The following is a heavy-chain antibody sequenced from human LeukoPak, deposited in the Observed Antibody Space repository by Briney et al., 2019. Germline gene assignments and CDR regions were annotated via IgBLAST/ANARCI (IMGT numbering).Heavy chain of an antibody. V-gene: IGHV4-34*01. J-gene: IGHJ4*02. CDR1: GGTFSGYY. Sequence: PSETLSLTCAVYGGTFSGYYWSWIRQPPGQGLEWIGEINHSGSTNYNPSLKSRVTISVDTSNNQFSLKLSSVTAADTAVYYCARGIPIVVVVAATVPFDYWGQGTLVTVSS. CDR2: INHSGST. CDR3: ARGIPIVVVVAATVPFDY. D-gene: IGHD2-15*01.